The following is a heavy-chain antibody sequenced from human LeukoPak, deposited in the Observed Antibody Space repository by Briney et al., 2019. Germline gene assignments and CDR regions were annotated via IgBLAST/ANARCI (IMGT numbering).Heavy chain of an antibody. J-gene: IGHJ5*02. V-gene: IGHV1-69*04. D-gene: IGHD6-19*01. CDR1: GGTFSSYA. CDR2: IIPILGIA. CDR3: ARTGYSSGWQTPNWFDP. Sequence: SVKVSCKASGGTFSSYAISWVLQAPGQGLEWMGRIIPILGIANYAQKFQGRVTITADKSTSTAYMELSSLRSEDTAVYYCARTGYSSGWQTPNWFDPWGQGTLVTVSS.